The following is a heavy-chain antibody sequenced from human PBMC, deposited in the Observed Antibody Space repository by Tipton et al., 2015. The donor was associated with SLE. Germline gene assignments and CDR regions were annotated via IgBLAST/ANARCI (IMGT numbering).Heavy chain of an antibody. J-gene: IGHJ4*02. CDR1: GGSISSDNYY. D-gene: IGHD2-8*02. Sequence: TLSLTCSVSGGSISSDNYYWSWIRQPAGKGLEWIGRVFTSGITNYNLFLRSRVTISLDTSKNEFSLKLSSVTAADTAVYYCARGGHTGRPFYWGQGTLVTVSS. CDR3: ARGGHTGRPFY. CDR2: VFTSGIT. V-gene: IGHV4-61*02.